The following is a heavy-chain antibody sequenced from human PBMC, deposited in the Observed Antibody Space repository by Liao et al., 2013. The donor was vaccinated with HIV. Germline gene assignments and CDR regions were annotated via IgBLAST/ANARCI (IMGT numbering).Heavy chain of an antibody. CDR3: ARDVAAAGTGYMDV. CDR2: IYYSGST. Sequence: QVQLQESGPGLVKPSDTLSLTCAVSGYSISRSNWWGWIRQPPGKGLEWLGYIYYSGSTKYNPSLKSRVTMSVDTSKNQFSLKLSSVTAADTAVYYCARDVAAAGTGYMDVWGKGTTVTVSS. D-gene: IGHD6-13*01. CDR1: GYSISRSNW. V-gene: IGHV4-28*03. J-gene: IGHJ6*03.